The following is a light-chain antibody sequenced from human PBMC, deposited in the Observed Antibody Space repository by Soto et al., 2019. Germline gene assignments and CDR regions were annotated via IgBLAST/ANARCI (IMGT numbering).Light chain of an antibody. V-gene: IGKV3-20*01. Sequence: EIVLTQSPGTLSLSPGERATLSCRASQSVSSSHLAWYQQKPGQAPRLLMYGASSRATDIPDRFSGSVSGTDFTLTISGLETEDFAVYYCQQYGISPFTFGGGTNVEI. CDR1: QSVSSSH. J-gene: IGKJ4*01. CDR2: GAS. CDR3: QQYGISPFT.